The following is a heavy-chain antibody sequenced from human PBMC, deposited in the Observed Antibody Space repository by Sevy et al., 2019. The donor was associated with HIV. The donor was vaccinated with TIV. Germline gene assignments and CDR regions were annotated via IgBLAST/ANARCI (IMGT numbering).Heavy chain of an antibody. Sequence: GGSLRLSCAASGFTFSSYEMNWVRQAPGKGLEWVSYISSSGSTIYYADSVKGRFTISRDNAKNSLYLQMNILRAEDTAVYYCAREGRYYGSGEFDYWGQGTLVTVSS. V-gene: IGHV3-48*03. D-gene: IGHD3-10*01. CDR2: ISSSGSTI. J-gene: IGHJ4*02. CDR3: AREGRYYGSGEFDY. CDR1: GFTFSSYE.